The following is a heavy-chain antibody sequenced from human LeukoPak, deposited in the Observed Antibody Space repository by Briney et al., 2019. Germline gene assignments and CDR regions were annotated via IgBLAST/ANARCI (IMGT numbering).Heavy chain of an antibody. CDR3: ARRAGTSVGYYFDF. CDR2: ITSSGGER. D-gene: IGHD6-19*01. J-gene: IGHJ4*02. CDR1: GFTFSSYA. V-gene: IGHV3-23*01. Sequence: PGGSLRLSCSASGFTFSSYAMIWVRQAPGQGLEWVSAITSSGGERIYDDSAQGRFTMSRDNSRNTVYLQMISLGGEDTAVYYCARRAGTSVGYYFDFWGQGTLVTVSS.